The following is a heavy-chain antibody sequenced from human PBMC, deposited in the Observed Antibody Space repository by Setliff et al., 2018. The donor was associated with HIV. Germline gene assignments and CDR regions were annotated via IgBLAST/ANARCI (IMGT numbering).Heavy chain of an antibody. D-gene: IGHD3-3*01. V-gene: IGHV4-38-2*01. CDR2: IYHSGTT. CDR3: AQLGMVNDFDY. CDR1: GYSISSGYY. Sequence: SETLSLTCAVSGYSISSGYYWGWIRQPPRKGLEWVGSIYHSGTTYYNPSLKSRVTISVDTSKNQFSLKLSSVTAADTAVYYCAQLGMVNDFDYWGQGTLVTVSS. J-gene: IGHJ4*02.